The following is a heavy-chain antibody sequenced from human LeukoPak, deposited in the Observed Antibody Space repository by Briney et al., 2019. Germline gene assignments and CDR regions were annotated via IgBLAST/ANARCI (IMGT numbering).Heavy chain of an antibody. D-gene: IGHD6-13*01. CDR2: INPNSGGT. Sequence: ASVKVSCKASGYTFTGYYMHWVRQAPGQGLEWMGWINPNSGGTNYAQKLQGRVTMTTDTSTSTAYMELRSLRSDDTAVYYCARVRSWGYYYYYMDVWGKGTTVTVSS. CDR3: ARVRSWGYYYYYMDV. V-gene: IGHV1-2*02. CDR1: GYTFTGYY. J-gene: IGHJ6*03.